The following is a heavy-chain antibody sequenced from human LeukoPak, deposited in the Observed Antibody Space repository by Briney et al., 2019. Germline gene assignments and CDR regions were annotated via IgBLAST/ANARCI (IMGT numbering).Heavy chain of an antibody. CDR3: SNVLACGGNSPFDY. Sequence: PGRSLRLSCAASGFTFSSYAMSWVRQAPGEGLEWVSSLSDSGGGTYYADTVKGRHTIPRDNSKNTLYLKMNSLRVEDTAVYYCSNVLACGGNSPFDYWGQGTLVTVSS. J-gene: IGHJ4*02. CDR2: LSDSGGGT. D-gene: IGHD4-23*01. CDR1: GFTFSSYA. V-gene: IGHV3-23*01.